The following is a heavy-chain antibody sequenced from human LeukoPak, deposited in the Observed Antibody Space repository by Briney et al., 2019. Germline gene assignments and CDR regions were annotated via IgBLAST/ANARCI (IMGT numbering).Heavy chain of an antibody. CDR1: GGSFSGYY. CDR3: ARESLAVGDAFGI. V-gene: IGHV4-34*01. D-gene: IGHD3-10*01. CDR2: IYYSGST. J-gene: IGHJ3*02. Sequence: PSETLSLTCAVYGGSFSGYYWSWIRQPPGKGLEWIGSIYYSGSTYYNPSLKSRVTISVDTSKNQFSLKLSSVTAADTAVYYCARESLAVGDAFGIWGQGTMVTVSS.